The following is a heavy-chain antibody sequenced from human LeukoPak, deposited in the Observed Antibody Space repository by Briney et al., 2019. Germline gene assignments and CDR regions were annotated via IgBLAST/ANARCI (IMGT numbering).Heavy chain of an antibody. J-gene: IGHJ4*02. CDR3: ARYYYDSSGGRHFDY. V-gene: IGHV5-51*01. CDR1: GYSFTSYW. D-gene: IGHD3-22*01. CDR2: IYPGDSDT. Sequence: GESLKISCKGSGYSFTSYWIGWVRQMPGEGLEWMGIIYPGDSDTRYSPSFQGQVTISADKSISTAYLQWSSLKASDTAMYYCARYYYDSSGGRHFDYWGQGTLVTVSS.